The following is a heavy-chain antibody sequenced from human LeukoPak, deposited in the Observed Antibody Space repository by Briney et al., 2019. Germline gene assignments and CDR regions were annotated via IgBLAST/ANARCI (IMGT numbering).Heavy chain of an antibody. Sequence: SVKVSCKASGCSFSSYAISWVRQAPGQGLEWMGGIIPIFGTANYAQKFQGRVTITADESTSTAYMELSSLRSEETALYCCARGGTVTLFFPGYFDYWGQGTLVTVSS. CDR2: IIPIFGTA. J-gene: IGHJ4*02. V-gene: IGHV1-69*13. CDR1: GCSFSSYA. CDR3: ARGGTVTLFFPGYFDY. D-gene: IGHD4-17*01.